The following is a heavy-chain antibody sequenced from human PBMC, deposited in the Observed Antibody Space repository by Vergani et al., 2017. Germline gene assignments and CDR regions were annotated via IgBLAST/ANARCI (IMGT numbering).Heavy chain of an antibody. Sequence: EVQLLESGGGLVQLGGSLRLSCAASGFTFSSYAMSWVRQAPGKGLEWVSAISGSGGSTYYADSVKGRFTISRYNSKNTLYLEMNSLRAEDTAVYYCAKDLVGVPDYDILTGYYRVDAFDIWGQGTMVTVSS. V-gene: IGHV3-23*01. CDR3: AKDLVGVPDYDILTGYYRVDAFDI. D-gene: IGHD3-9*01. J-gene: IGHJ3*02. CDR2: ISGSGGST. CDR1: GFTFSSYA.